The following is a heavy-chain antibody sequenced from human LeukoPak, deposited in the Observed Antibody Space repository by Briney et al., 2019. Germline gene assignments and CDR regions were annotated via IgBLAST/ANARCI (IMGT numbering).Heavy chain of an antibody. J-gene: IGHJ4*02. Sequence: ASVKVSCKASGYTFTSYAMHWVRQTPGQRLEWMGWINAGNGNTKYSQKFQGRVTITRDTSASTAYMELSSLRSEDTAVYYCARDYSGSYYRNTFDYWGQGTLVTVSS. CDR2: INAGNGNT. CDR1: GYTFTSYA. CDR3: ARDYSGSYYRNTFDY. V-gene: IGHV1-3*01. D-gene: IGHD1-26*01.